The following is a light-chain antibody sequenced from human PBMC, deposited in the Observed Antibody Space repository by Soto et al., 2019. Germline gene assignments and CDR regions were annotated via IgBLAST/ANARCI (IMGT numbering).Light chain of an antibody. V-gene: IGKV3-20*01. CDR3: QRYGSSPLIT. J-gene: IGKJ5*01. CDR1: QSVSSSS. Sequence: ETVLTQSPGTLSLGRGEIATLSWRASQSVSSSSLAWYQQRPGQAPRLLIYGTSSRATGIPDRFSGSGSGTDFTLTISRLEPEDFAVYFCQRYGSSPLITFGQGTRLEIK. CDR2: GTS.